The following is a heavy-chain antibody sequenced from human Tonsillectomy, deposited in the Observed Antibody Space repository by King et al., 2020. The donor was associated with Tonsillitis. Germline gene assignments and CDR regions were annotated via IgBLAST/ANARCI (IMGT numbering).Heavy chain of an antibody. CDR3: ARDSLPYGSGTGFYGLDV. V-gene: IGHV3-30-3*01. CDR2: ISSDGSNK. CDR1: GFTFSNFA. J-gene: IGHJ6*02. D-gene: IGHD3-10*01. Sequence: QVQLVESGGGVVQPGRSLRLSCAASGFTFSNFALHWVRQAPGKGLEWVTLISSDGSNKFYADSVKGRFTISRDNSKNTLYLQMNSLRPEDTAVYYCARDSLPYGSGTGFYGLDVRGQGTTVTVSS.